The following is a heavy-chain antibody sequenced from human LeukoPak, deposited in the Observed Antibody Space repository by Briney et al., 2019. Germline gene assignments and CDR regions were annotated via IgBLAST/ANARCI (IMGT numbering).Heavy chain of an antibody. CDR2: INHSGST. CDR1: GGSISSGGYY. V-gene: IGHV4-30-2*01. D-gene: IGHD3-22*01. CDR3: ARGQPYYYDSTSTEGAFDI. Sequence: SQTLSLTCTVSGGSISSGGYYWSWIRQPPGKGLEWIGEINHSGSTNYNPSLKSRVTISVDTSKNQFSLKLSSVTAADTAVYYCARGQPYYYDSTSTEGAFDIWGQGTMVTVSS. J-gene: IGHJ3*02.